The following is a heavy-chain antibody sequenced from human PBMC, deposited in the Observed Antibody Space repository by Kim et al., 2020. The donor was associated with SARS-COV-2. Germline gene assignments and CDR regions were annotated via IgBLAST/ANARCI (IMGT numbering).Heavy chain of an antibody. V-gene: IGHV4-59*13. CDR2: ISHSGST. CDR3: AGDSYSDFWSGYSPYWYFDF. Sequence: SETLSLTCIVSGGSIRSYYWSWIRQPPGKGLEWMGYISHSGSTHYNPSLKSRVTMSVVMSRNQFSLNLTSVTAADTAVYYCAGDSYSDFWSGYSPYWYFDFWGRGSLVTVSS. CDR1: GGSIRSYY. J-gene: IGHJ2*01. D-gene: IGHD3-3*01.